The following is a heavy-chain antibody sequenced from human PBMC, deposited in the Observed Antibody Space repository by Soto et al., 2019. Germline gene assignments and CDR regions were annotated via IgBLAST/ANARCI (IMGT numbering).Heavy chain of an antibody. D-gene: IGHD5-18*01. Sequence: QVPLQESGPGLVKPSQTLSLTCTVSCGSIRSGGYYWSWIRQHPVKGLVRIGYLYYSGSTYYNPSLKSRFTLTVDTSKHQFSLKLRSVTAADTAVYYCARDGGYSYGQNYYYGMAVWGQGTTVTVSS. CDR3: ARDGGYSYGQNYYYGMAV. CDR1: CGSIRSGGYY. J-gene: IGHJ6*02. V-gene: IGHV4-31*03. CDR2: LYYSGST.